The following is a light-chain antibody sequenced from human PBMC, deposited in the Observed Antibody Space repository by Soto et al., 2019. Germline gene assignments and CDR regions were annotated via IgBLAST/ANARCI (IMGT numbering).Light chain of an antibody. V-gene: IGKV1-5*01. J-gene: IGKJ1*01. CDR3: QQYNSYWT. CDR2: DAS. CDR1: QTISSW. Sequence: GDRVTITCRASQTISSWLAWYQQKPGKAPKLLIYDASTLESGVPSRFSGSGSWTQFTLTISSLQPDDSATYYCQQYNSYWTFGQGTKVDIK.